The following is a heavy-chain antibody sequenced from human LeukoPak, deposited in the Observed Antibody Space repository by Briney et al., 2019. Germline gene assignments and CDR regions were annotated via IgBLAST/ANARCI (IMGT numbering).Heavy chain of an antibody. CDR2: IKHSGST. J-gene: IGHJ4*02. V-gene: IGHV4-34*01. Sequence: KPSETLSRTCAVYGGSFSGYYWSWIRQPPGKGLEWIGEIKHSGSTNHNPPLKSRFTISGDTSKNQFSLKLSSVTAADTALYYCARRRSYYYGSGSYSPIGYWGQGTLVTVSS. CDR1: GGSFSGYY. CDR3: ARRRSYYYGSGSYSPIGY. D-gene: IGHD3-10*01.